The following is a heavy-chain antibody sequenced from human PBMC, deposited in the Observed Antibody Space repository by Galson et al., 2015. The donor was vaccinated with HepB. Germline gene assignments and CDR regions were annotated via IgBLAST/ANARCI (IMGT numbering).Heavy chain of an antibody. CDR2: IVVGSGNT. J-gene: IGHJ4*02. CDR1: GFTFTSSA. V-gene: IGHV1-58*01. Sequence: SVKVSCKASGFTFTSSAVQWVRQARGQRLEWIGWIVVGSGNTNYAQKFKERVTITRDMSKSTAYMQLNSLRSEDTAVYYCAAGHTGGCAYWGQGTLVTVSS. CDR3: AAGHTGGCAY. D-gene: IGHD2-8*01.